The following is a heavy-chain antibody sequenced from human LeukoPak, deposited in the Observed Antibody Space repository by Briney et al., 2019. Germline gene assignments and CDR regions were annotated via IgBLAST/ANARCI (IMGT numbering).Heavy chain of an antibody. CDR2: IKSKTDGGTT. J-gene: IGHJ4*02. D-gene: IGHD3-10*01. V-gene: IGHV3-15*01. CDR3: TTAPGFYDSAPWDY. Sequence: TGGSLRLSCAASGLTFSNAWMNWVRQAPGKGLEWVGLIKSKTDGGTTDYAAPVKGRFTISRDDSKNTLSLQMDSLKTEDTAVYYCTTAPGFYDSAPWDYWGQGTLVTVSS. CDR1: GLTFSNAW.